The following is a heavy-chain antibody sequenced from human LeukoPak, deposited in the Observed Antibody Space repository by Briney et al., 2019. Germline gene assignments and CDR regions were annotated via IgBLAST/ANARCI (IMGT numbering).Heavy chain of an antibody. CDR1: GGSISNYY. CDR3: ARGAVLLWFGESSHYFDY. V-gene: IGHV4-59*12. D-gene: IGHD3-10*01. CDR2: IYYTGST. Sequence: SETLSLTCTVSGGSISNYYWNWIRQPPGKGLEWIGYIYYTGSTNYNPSLKSRVTMSVDTSKNQFSLRLSSVTAADTAVYYCARGAVLLWFGESSHYFDYWGQGTLVTVSS. J-gene: IGHJ4*02.